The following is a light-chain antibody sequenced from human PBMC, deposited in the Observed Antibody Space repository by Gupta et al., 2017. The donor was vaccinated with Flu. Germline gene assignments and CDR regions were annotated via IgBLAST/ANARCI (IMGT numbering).Light chain of an antibody. V-gene: IGLV4-69*01. J-gene: IGLJ3*02. CDR2: LNSDGSH. CDR1: SGHSSYA. Sequence: QLVLTQSPSASASLGASVKLTCTLSSGHSSYAIAWHQQQPEKGPRYLMKLNSDGSHSKGDGIPDRFSGSSSGAALYLTISSLQSEDESYYYCQTWGTGLWVFGGGTKLTVL. CDR3: QTWGTGLWV.